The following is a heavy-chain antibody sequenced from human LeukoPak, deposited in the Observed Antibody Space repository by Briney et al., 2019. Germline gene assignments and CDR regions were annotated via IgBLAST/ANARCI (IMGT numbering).Heavy chain of an antibody. Sequence: GGSLRLSCAASGFTFSSYGMHWVRQAPGKGLEWVAFIRYDGSNKYYANSVKGRFTISRDNAKNTLYLQMNSLRAEDTAVYYCARVGWDRGVYYSAQFDPWGQGTLVTVSS. D-gene: IGHD3-10*01. CDR3: ARVGWDRGVYYSAQFDP. CDR2: IRYDGSNK. CDR1: GFTFSSYG. V-gene: IGHV3-30*02. J-gene: IGHJ5*02.